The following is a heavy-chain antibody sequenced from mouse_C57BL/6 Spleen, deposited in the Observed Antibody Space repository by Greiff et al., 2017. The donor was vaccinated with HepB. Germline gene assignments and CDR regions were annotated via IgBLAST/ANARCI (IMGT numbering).Heavy chain of an antibody. CDR2: IDPSDSYT. CDR3: ARGGARRGDY. CDR1: GYTFTSYW. J-gene: IGHJ2*01. Sequence: QVQLQQPGAELVKPGASVKLSCKASGYTFTSYWMQWVKQRPGQGLEWIGEIDPSDSYTNYNQKLKGKATLTVDTSSSTAYMQLSSLTSEDSAVYYCARGGARRGDYWGQGTTLTVSS. D-gene: IGHD2-12*01. V-gene: IGHV1-50*01.